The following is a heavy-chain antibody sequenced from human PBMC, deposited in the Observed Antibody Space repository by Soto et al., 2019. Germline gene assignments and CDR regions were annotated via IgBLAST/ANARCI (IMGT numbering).Heavy chain of an antibody. J-gene: IGHJ4*02. CDR3: ATLTGGFKQPPAH. D-gene: IGHD6-13*01. CDR1: GFTFSSYC. CDR2: INSDGSST. V-gene: IGHV3-74*01. Sequence: PGGSLRLSCAASGFTFSSYCMHWVRQAPGKGLVWVSRINSDGSSTSYADSVKGRFTISRDNAKNTLYLQMNSLRAEDTAVYYCATLTGGFKQPPAHWGQGTLVTVSS.